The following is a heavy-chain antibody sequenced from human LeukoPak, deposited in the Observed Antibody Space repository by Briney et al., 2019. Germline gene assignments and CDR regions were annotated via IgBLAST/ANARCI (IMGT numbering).Heavy chain of an antibody. D-gene: IGHD3-22*01. Sequence: SETLSLTCTVSGGSISTYYWSWIRQPSGKGLEWIGYIYYSGNSNYNPSLKSRVTISVDTSKNQFSLKLSSVTAADTAVYYCAGLGASGNGYLSWFDPWGQGTLVTVSS. CDR2: IYYSGNS. V-gene: IGHV4-59*01. J-gene: IGHJ5*02. CDR3: AGLGASGNGYLSWFDP. CDR1: GGSISTYY.